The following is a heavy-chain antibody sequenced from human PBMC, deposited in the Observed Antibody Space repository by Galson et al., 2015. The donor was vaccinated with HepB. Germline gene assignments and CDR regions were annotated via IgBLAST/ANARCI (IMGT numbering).Heavy chain of an antibody. D-gene: IGHD1-26*01. CDR1: GGTFSSYA. J-gene: IGHJ6*02. CDR3: ARVGKIVGVSYYYYGMDV. CDR2: IIPIFGTA. Sequence: SVKVSCKASGGTFSSYAISWVRQAPGQGLEWMGGIIPIFGTANYAQKSQGRVTITAAESTSTAYMELSILRSEDTAVYYCARVGKIVGVSYYYYGMDVWCQVTTVTVSS. V-gene: IGHV1-69*13.